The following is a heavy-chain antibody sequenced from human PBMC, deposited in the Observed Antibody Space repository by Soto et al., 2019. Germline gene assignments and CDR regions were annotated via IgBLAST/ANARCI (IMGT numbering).Heavy chain of an antibody. CDR1: GFPFSSYA. CDR3: ARTEVEMDKTGFDY. V-gene: IGHV3-30-3*01. CDR2: ISYDGSNK. Sequence: GGSLRLSCAASGFPFSSYAMHWVRQSPGKGLEWVAVISYDGSNKYYADSVKGRFTISRDNSKNTLYLQMKSLRAEDTAVYYCARTEVEMDKTGFDYWGQGTLFTVSS. J-gene: IGHJ4*02. D-gene: IGHD2-2*03.